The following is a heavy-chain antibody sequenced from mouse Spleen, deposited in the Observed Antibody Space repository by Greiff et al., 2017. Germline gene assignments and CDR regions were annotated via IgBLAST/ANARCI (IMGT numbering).Heavy chain of an antibody. J-gene: IGHJ2*01. CDR2: IYPRSGNT. CDR3: ARTDYYGSPFRFDY. Sequence: VQLQQSGAELARPGASVKLSCKASGYTFTSYGISWVKQRTGQGLEWIGEIYPRSGNTYYNEKFKGKATLTADKSSSTAYMELRSLTSEDSAVYFCARTDYYGSPFRFDYWGQGTTLTVSS. D-gene: IGHD1-1*01. CDR1: GYTFTSYG. V-gene: IGHV1-81*01.